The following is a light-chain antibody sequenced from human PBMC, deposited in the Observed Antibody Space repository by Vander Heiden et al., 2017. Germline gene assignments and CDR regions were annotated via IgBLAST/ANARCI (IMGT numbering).Light chain of an antibody. Sequence: VMTPSPSSLSLSPGERATLSCRASQSVSRNVAWYQQKPGQAPRLLIYDASIRAAGIPGRFSGSGSGTDFTLTISSLEPEDIAVYYCQQRSDWRTFGGGTKVQIK. CDR2: DAS. J-gene: IGKJ4*01. V-gene: IGKV3-11*01. CDR3: QQRSDWRT. CDR1: QSVSRN.